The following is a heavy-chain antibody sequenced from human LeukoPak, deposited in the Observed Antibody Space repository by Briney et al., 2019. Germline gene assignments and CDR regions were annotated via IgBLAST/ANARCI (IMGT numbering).Heavy chain of an antibody. Sequence: PGGSLRLSCTASGFTFVDYAMSWFRQAPGKGLEWVGFIRSKAYGGPTEYAASVKGRFTISRDDSKSIAYLQMNSLKTEDTAVYYCTRASDIVVVVAATRSDAFDIWGQGTMVTVSS. D-gene: IGHD2-15*01. V-gene: IGHV3-49*03. CDR2: IRSKAYGGPT. J-gene: IGHJ3*02. CDR1: GFTFVDYA. CDR3: TRASDIVVVVAATRSDAFDI.